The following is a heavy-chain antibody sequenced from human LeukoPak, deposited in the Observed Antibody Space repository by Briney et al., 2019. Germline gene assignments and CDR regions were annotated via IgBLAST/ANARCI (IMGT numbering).Heavy chain of an antibody. Sequence: PGGSLRLSFAASGFTVSNTYMSWVRQAPGKGLEWVSAIYSEGSTYYLDSLRGRFNISRDSSNNNLYLQMNSLRADDTAVYYCARLHRRQFTSFDYWGQGTLITVS. CDR1: GFTVSNTY. CDR2: IYSEGST. V-gene: IGHV3-53*01. D-gene: IGHD4-11*01. CDR3: ARLHRRQFTSFDY. J-gene: IGHJ4*02.